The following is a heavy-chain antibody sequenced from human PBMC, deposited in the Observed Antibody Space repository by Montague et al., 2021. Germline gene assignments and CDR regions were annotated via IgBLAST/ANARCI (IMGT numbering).Heavy chain of an antibody. Sequence: SPRLSCAASGFTFSTYNIHWVRQAPGKGLEWVAALLYDGNNEYYADSVKGRFTFSRDNSKNTLYLQMNSLRAEDTAVYYCARGGGGYLDYWGQGTLVTVSS. D-gene: IGHD1-26*01. CDR3: ARGGGGYLDY. CDR1: GFTFSTYN. V-gene: IGHV3-30-3*01. J-gene: IGHJ4*03. CDR2: LLYDGNNE.